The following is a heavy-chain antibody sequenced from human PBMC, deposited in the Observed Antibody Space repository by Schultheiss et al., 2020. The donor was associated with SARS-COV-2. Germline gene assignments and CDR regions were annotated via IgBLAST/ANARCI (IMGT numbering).Heavy chain of an antibody. J-gene: IGHJ4*02. D-gene: IGHD5-24*01. V-gene: IGHV1-2*02. Sequence: ASVKVSCQASRYTFTGYYMHWVRQAPGQGLEWMGWINPNSGGTNYAQKFQGRVTMTRDTSISTAYMELSRLRSDDTAVYYCATTQGRWPYYFDYWGQGTLVTVSS. CDR2: INPNSGGT. CDR3: ATTQGRWPYYFDY. CDR1: RYTFTGYY.